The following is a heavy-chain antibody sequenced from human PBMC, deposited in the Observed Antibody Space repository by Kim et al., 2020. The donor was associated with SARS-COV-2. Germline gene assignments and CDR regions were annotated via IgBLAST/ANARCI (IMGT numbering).Heavy chain of an antibody. CDR1: GYTFTSYG. J-gene: IGHJ3*02. D-gene: IGHD5-12*01. Sequence: ASVKVSCKASGYTFTSYGISWVRQAPGQGLEWMGWISAYNGNTNYAQKLQGRVTMTTDTSRSTAYMELRSLRSDDTAVYYCARDRVDIVATRGDDAFDIWGQGTMVTVSS. CDR3: ARDRVDIVATRGDDAFDI. V-gene: IGHV1-18*04. CDR2: ISAYNGNT.